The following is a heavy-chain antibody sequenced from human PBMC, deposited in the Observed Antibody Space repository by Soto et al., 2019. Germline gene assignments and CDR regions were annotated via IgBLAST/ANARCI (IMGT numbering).Heavy chain of an antibody. J-gene: IGHJ4*02. Sequence: SETLSLTCTVSGGSITTGGSYWSWIRQHPGKGLEWIGNIYHSGNTYYNPSLKSRLTISVDTSKNHFSLMVDSVTAADTAVYYCARARFQVLYGKPYFDSWGQGTLVTAPQ. V-gene: IGHV4-31*03. D-gene: IGHD2-2*02. CDR1: GGSITTGGSY. CDR3: ARARFQVLYGKPYFDS. CDR2: IYHSGNT.